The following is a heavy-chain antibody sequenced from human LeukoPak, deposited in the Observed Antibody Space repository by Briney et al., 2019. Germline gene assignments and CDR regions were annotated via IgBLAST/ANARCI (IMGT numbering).Heavy chain of an antibody. CDR2: ISSSSSYI. CDR3: ARARIAAAGNADYYYMDV. Sequence: WVTLSLSCAASGFTFSSYSMNWLRHGPGKGLEGFSSISSSSSYIYYADSVKVRFTISRDNAKNSLYLQINRLRAEETAVYYCARARIAAAGNADYYYMDVWGKGTTVTVSS. J-gene: IGHJ6*03. D-gene: IGHD6-13*01. V-gene: IGHV3-21*01. CDR1: GFTFSSYS.